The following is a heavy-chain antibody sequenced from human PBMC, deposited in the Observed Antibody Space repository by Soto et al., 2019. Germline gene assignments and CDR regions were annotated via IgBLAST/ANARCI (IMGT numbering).Heavy chain of an antibody. CDR2: IDWGDDK. CDR1: GGSISSYY. J-gene: IGHJ3*01. Sequence: TLSLTCTVSGGSISSYYWSWIRQPPGKALEWIARIDWGDDKYYRRTLKTRLSISKDTSKNQVVLTMTNMDPVDTATYYCARTPRYCSGGSCYPWAFDVWGQGTEVTVSS. V-gene: IGHV2-70*10. D-gene: IGHD2-15*01. CDR3: ARTPRYCSGGSCYPWAFDV.